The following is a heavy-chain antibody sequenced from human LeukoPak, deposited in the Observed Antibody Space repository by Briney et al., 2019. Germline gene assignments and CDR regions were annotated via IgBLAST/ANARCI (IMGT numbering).Heavy chain of an antibody. D-gene: IGHD5-18*01. CDR2: IYYSGST. V-gene: IGHV4-59*01. CDR1: GGSISSYY. CDR3: AREVANGYSYGIDY. Sequence: KPSETLSLTCSVSGGSISSYYWSWIRQPPGKGLEWIGYIYYSGSTNYNPSLKSRVTISVDSSKNQFSLKLSSVTAADTAVYYCAREVANGYSYGIDYWGQGTLVTVSS. J-gene: IGHJ4*02.